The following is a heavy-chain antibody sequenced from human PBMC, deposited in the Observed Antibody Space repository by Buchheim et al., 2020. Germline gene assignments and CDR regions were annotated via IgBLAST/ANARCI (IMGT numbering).Heavy chain of an antibody. V-gene: IGHV3-23*01. CDR3: AKGSSSSVYSCSSY. CDR1: GFSFTFYA. Sequence: EVQLFESGGGLIQPGGSLRLSCASSGFSFTFYAMHWVRQAPGKGLEWVSTISSSGDSTYSADSVKGRFSISTDNSKNTLYLQMNSLRAEYTAVYYCAKGSSSSVYSCSSYWGQGTL. J-gene: IGHJ4*02. D-gene: IGHD6-6*01. CDR2: ISSSGDST.